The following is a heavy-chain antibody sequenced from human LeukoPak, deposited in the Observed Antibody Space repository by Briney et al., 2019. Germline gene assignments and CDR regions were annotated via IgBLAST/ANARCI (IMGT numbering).Heavy chain of an antibody. V-gene: IGHV4-31*03. Sequence: SETLSLTCIVSGGSISRGDYYWSWIRQHPGKGLEWIGYIYYSGSTYYNPSLKSRVTISVDTSKNQFSLKLSSVTAADTAVYYCARGYISGNQYNWFDPWGQGTLVTVSS. CDR3: ARGYISGNQYNWFDP. CDR2: IYYSGST. CDR1: GGSISRGDYY. J-gene: IGHJ5*02. D-gene: IGHD4-23*01.